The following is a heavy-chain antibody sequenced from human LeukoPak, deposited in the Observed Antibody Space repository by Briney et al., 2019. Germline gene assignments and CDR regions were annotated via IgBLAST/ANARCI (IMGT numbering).Heavy chain of an antibody. J-gene: IGHJ4*02. CDR3: ARDRYCSSTSCWIFDY. D-gene: IGHD2-2*01. CDR1: GFTFSSYA. CDR2: ISYDGSNK. V-gene: IGHV3-30-3*01. Sequence: GRSLRLSCAASGFTFSSYAMHWVRQAPGKGLEWVAVISYDGSNKYYADSVKGRFTISRDNSKNTLYLQMNSLRAEDTAVYYCARDRYCSSTSCWIFDYWGQGTLVTVSS.